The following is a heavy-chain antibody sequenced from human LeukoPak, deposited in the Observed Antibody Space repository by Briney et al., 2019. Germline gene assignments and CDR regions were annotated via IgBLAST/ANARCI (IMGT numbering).Heavy chain of an antibody. CDR3: AKLYSGYDSFDY. Sequence: GGSLRLSCAASGFTFGSYGMHWVRQAPGKGLEWVAVISYDGSNKYYADSVKGRFTISRDNSKNTLYLQMNSLRAEDTAVYYCAKLYSGYDSFDYWGQGTLVTVSS. V-gene: IGHV3-30*18. J-gene: IGHJ4*02. CDR1: GFTFGSYG. CDR2: ISYDGSNK. D-gene: IGHD5-12*01.